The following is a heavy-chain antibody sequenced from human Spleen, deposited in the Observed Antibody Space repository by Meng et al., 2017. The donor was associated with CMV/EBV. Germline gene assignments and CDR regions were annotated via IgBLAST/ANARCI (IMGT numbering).Heavy chain of an antibody. Sequence: GGSLRHSCAASGFTFDDYAMHWVRQAPGKGLEWVSGISWNSGSIGYADSVKGRFTISRDNAKNSLYLQMNSLRAEDTALYYCAKAHSMYSSSTLGWFDPWGQGTLVTVSS. J-gene: IGHJ5*02. D-gene: IGHD6-13*01. CDR2: ISWNSGSI. CDR3: AKAHSMYSSSTLGWFDP. CDR1: GFTFDDYA. V-gene: IGHV3-9*01.